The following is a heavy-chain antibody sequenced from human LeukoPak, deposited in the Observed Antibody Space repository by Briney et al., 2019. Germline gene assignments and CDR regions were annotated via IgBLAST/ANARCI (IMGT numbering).Heavy chain of an antibody. CDR1: GYTFTSYY. J-gene: IGHJ4*02. Sequence: ASVKVSCKASGYTFTSYYMHWVRQAPGQGLEWMGIINPSGGSTSYAQKFQGRVTMTRDTSTSTVYMELSSLRSEDTAVYYCAGKLGYCSSTSCYYSTGFDYWGQGTLVTVSS. CDR3: AGKLGYCSSTSCYYSTGFDY. V-gene: IGHV1-46*01. D-gene: IGHD2-2*01. CDR2: INPSGGST.